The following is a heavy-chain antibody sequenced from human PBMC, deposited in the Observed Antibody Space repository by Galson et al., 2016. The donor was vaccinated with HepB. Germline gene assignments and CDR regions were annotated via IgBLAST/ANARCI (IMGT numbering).Heavy chain of an antibody. CDR2: IHYRGSA. CDR1: GGSISGYY. Sequence: SETLSLTCTVSGGSISGYYWSWIRQSPGKRPEWIAYIHYRGSADYSPSLKSRVTISVDTSNNQVSLKLSSVTAADTATYYCARHPADAAGGGFDCWGQGTLVTVSS. D-gene: IGHD3-10*01. J-gene: IGHJ4*02. V-gene: IGHV4-59*08. CDR3: ARHPADAAGGGFDC.